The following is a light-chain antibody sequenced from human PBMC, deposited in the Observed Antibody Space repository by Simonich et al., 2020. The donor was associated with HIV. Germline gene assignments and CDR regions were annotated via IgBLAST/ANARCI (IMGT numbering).Light chain of an antibody. V-gene: IGKV4-1*01. CDR1: PRFLYSSKNKNY. CDR2: LAS. CDR3: QQYYSTPPT. Sequence: DIVMTQSPDSLAVSLGERATINCKSSPRFLYSSKNKNYLAWYQQKPGQPPKLLIYLASTRESGVPDRFSGSGSGTDFTLTISSLQAEDVAVYYCQQYYSTPPTFGQGTKVEIK. J-gene: IGKJ1*01.